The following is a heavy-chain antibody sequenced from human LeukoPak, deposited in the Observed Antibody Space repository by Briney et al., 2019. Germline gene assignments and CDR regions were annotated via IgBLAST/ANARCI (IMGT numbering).Heavy chain of an antibody. CDR2: IRYDGSNK. D-gene: IGHD1-26*01. CDR1: GFTFSSYG. CDR3: AKGVPGSYYYFDY. J-gene: IGHJ4*02. V-gene: IGHV3-30*02. Sequence: GGSLGLSCAASGFTFSSYGMHWVRQAPGKGLEWVAFIRYDGSNKYYADSVKGRFTISRDNSENTLYLQMNSLRAEDTAVYYCAKGVPGSYYYFDYWGQGTLVTVSS.